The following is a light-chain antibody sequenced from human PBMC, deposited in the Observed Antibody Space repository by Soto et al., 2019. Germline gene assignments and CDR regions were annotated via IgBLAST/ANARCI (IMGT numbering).Light chain of an antibody. CDR2: LAT. CDR1: QSLLQTNGNTY. CDR3: MQALQAPFT. Sequence: DIVMTQSPLSLPVTPGEPASISCRSSQSLLQTNGNTYLDWYLQKPGQSPQLLISLATNRASGVPDRFSGSGSGTDFTLKNSRVEAEDVGVYYCMQALQAPFTFGGGTKVDIK. V-gene: IGKV2-28*01. J-gene: IGKJ4*01.